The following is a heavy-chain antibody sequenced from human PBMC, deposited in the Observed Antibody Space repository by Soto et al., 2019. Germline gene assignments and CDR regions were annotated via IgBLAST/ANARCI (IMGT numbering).Heavy chain of an antibody. Sequence: GGSLRLSCAASGFTFDDYTMHWVRQAPGKGLEWVSLISWDGGSTYYADSVKGRFTISRDNSKNSLYLQMNSLRTEDTALYYCAKDRGAGYYDSSGYYPDYWGQGTLVTVSS. D-gene: IGHD3-22*01. V-gene: IGHV3-43*01. CDR3: AKDRGAGYYDSSGYYPDY. J-gene: IGHJ4*02. CDR2: ISWDGGST. CDR1: GFTFDDYT.